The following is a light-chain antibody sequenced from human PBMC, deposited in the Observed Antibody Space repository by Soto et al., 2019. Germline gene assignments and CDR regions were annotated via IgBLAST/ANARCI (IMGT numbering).Light chain of an antibody. Sequence: EIVLTQSPAILSLSPGERATFSCRASQSVSRNLDWYQHKPGQTPRLLIYDASNRATGIPVRFSGSGSGTVFTLTISCLVSPDFASSYCQQRCNWLSFGPQTKVDIK. CDR1: QSVSRN. CDR2: DAS. J-gene: IGKJ3*01. V-gene: IGKV3-11*01. CDR3: QQRCNWLS.